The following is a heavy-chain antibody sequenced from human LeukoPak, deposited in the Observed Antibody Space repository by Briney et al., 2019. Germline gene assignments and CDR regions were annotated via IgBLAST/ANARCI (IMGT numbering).Heavy chain of an antibody. Sequence: GGSLRLSCAASGLAFSDYLMRWVRQAPGKGLKWVANLKPDGCHKNYVDSVKGRFPLPRDNAKNSLDLQMNSLRGEDTAIYFCASTSPLCGGGSCALGGQGTLVTVSS. CDR1: GLAFSDYL. CDR3: ASTSPLCGGGSCAL. J-gene: IGHJ4*02. CDR2: LKPDGCHK. D-gene: IGHD2-15*01. V-gene: IGHV3-7*01.